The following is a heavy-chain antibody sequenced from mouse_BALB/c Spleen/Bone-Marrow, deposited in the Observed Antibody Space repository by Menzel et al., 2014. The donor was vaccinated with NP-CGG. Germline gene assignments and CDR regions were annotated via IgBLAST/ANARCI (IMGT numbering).Heavy chain of an antibody. V-gene: IGHV1-69*01. CDR1: GYTFTDNW. CDR3: ARGGHDFSLDY. CDR2: IDTSDSYT. D-gene: IGHD2-4*01. Sequence: QVQLKQSGAELGMPGASVKMSCKASGYTFTDNWMYWVKQRPGQGLEWIGAIDTSDSYTNFNQKFMGKASLTVDASSSTVYMQVSSLTSDDSAVYYCARGGHDFSLDYWGQGTSVTVSS. J-gene: IGHJ4*01.